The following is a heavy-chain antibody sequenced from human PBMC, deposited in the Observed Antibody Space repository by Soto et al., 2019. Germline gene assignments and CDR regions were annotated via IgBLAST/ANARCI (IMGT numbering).Heavy chain of an antibody. D-gene: IGHD3-3*01. J-gene: IGHJ4*02. Sequence: PSETLSLTXIVSGGSISSGGYYWGWIRQPPGKGLEWIGSIYYSGSTYYNPSLKSRVTISVDTSKNQFSLKLSSVTAADTAVYYCARLIFWRKNYFNYWGQGTLVTVS. CDR1: GGSISSGGYY. CDR2: IYYSGST. V-gene: IGHV4-39*01. CDR3: ARLIFWRKNYFNY.